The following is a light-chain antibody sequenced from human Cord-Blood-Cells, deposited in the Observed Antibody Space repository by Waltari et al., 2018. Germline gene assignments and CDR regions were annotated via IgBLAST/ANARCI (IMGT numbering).Light chain of an antibody. Sequence: DIQMTQSPSTLSASVGDRVTITCRASQSISSWLAWYQQKPGKAPKHLIYKASILERGVPSRFSGSGSGTEFTLTISSLQPDDFATYYCQQYNSYSYTFGQGTKLEIK. V-gene: IGKV1-5*03. CDR2: KAS. CDR1: QSISSW. J-gene: IGKJ2*01. CDR3: QQYNSYSYT.